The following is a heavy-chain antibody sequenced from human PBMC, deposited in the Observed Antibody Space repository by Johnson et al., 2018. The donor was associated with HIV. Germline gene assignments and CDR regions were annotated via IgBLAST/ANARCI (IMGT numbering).Heavy chain of an antibody. CDR1: GFTFTNYG. CDR3: ARVRPPGLLDAIDI. Sequence: QVQLVESGGGVVQPGGSLRLSCAASGFTFTNYGMHWVRQAPGKGLEWVAFIRYDETNKYYADSVKGRFTISRDNSKDTLYLQMNSLRAEDTAVYHCARVRPPGLLDAIDIWGQGTMVTVSS. V-gene: IGHV3-30*02. CDR2: IRYDETNK. J-gene: IGHJ3*02.